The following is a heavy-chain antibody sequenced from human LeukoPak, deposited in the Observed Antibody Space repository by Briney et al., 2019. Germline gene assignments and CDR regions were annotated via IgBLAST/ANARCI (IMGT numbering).Heavy chain of an antibody. D-gene: IGHD3-10*01. Sequence: GRSLRLSCAASGFTFRNYAMHWVRQAPGKGLESVATLTYDGSDKDYADSVKGRFTISRDNSKNTLYLQMNGLRAEDTAVYFCARDLAESYLFDYWGQGTLVTVSS. CDR2: LTYDGSDK. CDR3: ARDLAESYLFDY. V-gene: IGHV3-30-3*01. CDR1: GFTFRNYA. J-gene: IGHJ4*02.